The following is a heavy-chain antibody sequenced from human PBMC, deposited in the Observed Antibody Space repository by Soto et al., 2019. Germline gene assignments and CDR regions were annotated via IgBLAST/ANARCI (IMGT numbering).Heavy chain of an antibody. CDR1: GYTLTSYA. Sequence: ASVKVSCKASGYTLTSYAMHWVRQAPGQRLEWMGWINAGNGNTKYSQKFQGRVTITRDTSASTAYMELSSLRSEDTAVYYCARSIAVVTALDYWGQGTLVTVSS. J-gene: IGHJ4*02. D-gene: IGHD2-21*02. CDR2: INAGNGNT. CDR3: ARSIAVVTALDY. V-gene: IGHV1-3*01.